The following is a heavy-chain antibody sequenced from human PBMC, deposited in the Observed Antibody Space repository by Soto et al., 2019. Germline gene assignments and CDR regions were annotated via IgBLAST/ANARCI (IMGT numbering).Heavy chain of an antibody. CDR1: GFTFSAYA. CDR3: ARERGFRSWLDP. J-gene: IGHJ5*02. CDR2: TSQDEGVK. D-gene: IGHD2-21*01. V-gene: IGHV3-30-3*01. Sequence: QVQLVESGGGVVQPGRSLRLSCAASGFTFSAYAMHWVRQAPGKGLEWLAVTSQDEGVKYYADSVKGRFTISRDNSKNTLYLEMNSLRTEDTAFYYCARERGFRSWLDPWGQGTLVTVSS.